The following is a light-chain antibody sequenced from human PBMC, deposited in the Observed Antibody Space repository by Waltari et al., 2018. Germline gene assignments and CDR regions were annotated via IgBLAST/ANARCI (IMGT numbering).Light chain of an antibody. V-gene: IGLV1-47*01. J-gene: IGLJ3*02. CDR2: RNV. Sequence: QSVLTQPPSASGTPGQRVTISCSGNRPNIGINYVPWYQQLPGTAPKLLIYRNVQRPSGVPDRFSGSKSGTSASLAISGLRSEDEAEYYCAAWDDSLGGPVFGGGTKLAVL. CDR3: AAWDDSLGGPV. CDR1: RPNIGINY.